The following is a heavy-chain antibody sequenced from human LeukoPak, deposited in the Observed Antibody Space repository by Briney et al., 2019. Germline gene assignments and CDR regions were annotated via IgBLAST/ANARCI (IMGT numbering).Heavy chain of an antibody. CDR2: IYRNDDK. CDR3: AHTFIWFGEYVDY. J-gene: IGHJ4*02. V-gene: IGHV2-5*01. Sequence: SGPTLFHPPQTLTLTCTFSGFSLGTRGVGVGWIRQTPGKALEWLALIYRNDDKRYNTSLKSRLTITKNTSKNKVVLTMTKMNPVDTATYYCAHTFIWFGEYVDYWGQGTLVTVSS. D-gene: IGHD3-10*01. CDR1: GFSLGTRGVG.